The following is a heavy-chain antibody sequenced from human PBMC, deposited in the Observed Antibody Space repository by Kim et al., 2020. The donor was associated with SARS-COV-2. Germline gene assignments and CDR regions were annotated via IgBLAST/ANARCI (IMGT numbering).Heavy chain of an antibody. J-gene: IGHJ3*02. V-gene: IGHV1-69*01. Sequence: KFQGRVTITADESTSTAYMELSSLRSEDTAVYYCARDTDYSNHRGAFDIWGQGTMVTVSS. D-gene: IGHD4-4*01. CDR3: ARDTDYSNHRGAFDI.